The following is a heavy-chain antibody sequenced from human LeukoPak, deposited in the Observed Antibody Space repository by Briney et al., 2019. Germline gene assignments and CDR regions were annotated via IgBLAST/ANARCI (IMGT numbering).Heavy chain of an antibody. Sequence: SGTLSLTCAVYGGSFSGYYWSWIRQPPGKGLEWIGEINHSGSTNYNPSLKSRVTISVDTSKNQFSLKLSSVTAADTAVYYCARGSRYFDWVYYYYGMDVWGQGTTVTVSS. D-gene: IGHD3-9*01. CDR1: GGSFSGYY. CDR2: INHSGST. J-gene: IGHJ6*02. CDR3: ARGSRYFDWVYYYYGMDV. V-gene: IGHV4-34*01.